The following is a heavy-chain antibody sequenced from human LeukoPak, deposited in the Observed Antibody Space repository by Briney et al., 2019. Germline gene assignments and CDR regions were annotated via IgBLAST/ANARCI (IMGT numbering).Heavy chain of an antibody. CDR1: GFTFSSYA. V-gene: IGHV3-23*01. CDR2: ISGSGGST. Sequence: GGSLRLSCAASGFTFSSYAMSWVRQAPGKGLEWVSAISGSGGSTYYADSVKGRFTISRDNSKNTLYLQMNSLRAEDTAVYYCARDEGAVVFNFWSGSDYFDYWGQGTLVTVSS. J-gene: IGHJ4*02. CDR3: ARDEGAVVFNFWSGSDYFDY. D-gene: IGHD3-3*01.